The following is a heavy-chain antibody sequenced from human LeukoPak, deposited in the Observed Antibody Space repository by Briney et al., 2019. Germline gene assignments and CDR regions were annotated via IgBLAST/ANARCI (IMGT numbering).Heavy chain of an antibody. CDR1: GGSISSGGYY. J-gene: IGHJ4*02. V-gene: IGHV4-31*03. CDR2: IYYSGST. D-gene: IGHD6-13*01. CDR3: ARVSTAAVIDY. Sequence: SQTLSLTCTVSGGSISSGGYYWSWIRQHPGQGLEWIGYIYYSGSTYYNPSLKSRVTISVDTSKNQFSLKLSSVTAADTAVYYCARVSTAAVIDYWGQGTLITVSS.